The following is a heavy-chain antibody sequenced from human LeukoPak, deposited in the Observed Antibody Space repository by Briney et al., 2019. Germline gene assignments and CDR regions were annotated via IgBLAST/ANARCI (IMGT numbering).Heavy chain of an antibody. CDR3: ARDWQHVGHDY. D-gene: IGHD6-6*01. CDR2: IWYDGSNK. CDR1: GFTFSSYG. J-gene: IGHJ4*02. Sequence: GGSLRLSCAASGFTFSSYGMHWVRQAPGKGLEWVAVIWYDGSNKYYADSVKGRFTISRDNSKNTLYLQMNSLRAEDTAVYYCARDWQHVGHDYWGQGTLVTVSS. V-gene: IGHV3-33*01.